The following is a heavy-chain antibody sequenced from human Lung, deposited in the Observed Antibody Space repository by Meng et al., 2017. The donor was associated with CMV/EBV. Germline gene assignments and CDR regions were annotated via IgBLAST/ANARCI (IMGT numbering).Heavy chain of an antibody. Sequence: SVKVSXKASGGTFSNYAFSWVRQAPGQGLEWMGGIIPIFGIANYAQKFQGRVTIATDESTSTAYMELISLRPEDTAVYYCARDRTGDCSSTSCYNYYYYYGMDVWGEGXTVTVSS. CDR3: ARDRTGDCSSTSCYNYYYYYGMDV. CDR2: IIPIFGIA. CDR1: GGTFSNYA. V-gene: IGHV1-69*05. J-gene: IGHJ6*04. D-gene: IGHD2-2*02.